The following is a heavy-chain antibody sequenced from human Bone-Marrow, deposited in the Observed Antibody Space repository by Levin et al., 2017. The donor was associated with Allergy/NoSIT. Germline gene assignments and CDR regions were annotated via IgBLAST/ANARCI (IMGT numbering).Heavy chain of an antibody. CDR1: GGSISSNY. J-gene: IGHJ4*02. D-gene: IGHD5-12*01. CDR2: IYYTGST. V-gene: IGHV4-59*03. Sequence: SSETLSLTCTVSGGSISSNYWSWIRQPPGQGLEWIGYIYYTGSTNYNPSLKSRVTMSVDTSRNQFSLKLSSVTAADTALYYCMGGRGWLPDYWGQGTLVTVSS. CDR3: MGGRGWLPDY.